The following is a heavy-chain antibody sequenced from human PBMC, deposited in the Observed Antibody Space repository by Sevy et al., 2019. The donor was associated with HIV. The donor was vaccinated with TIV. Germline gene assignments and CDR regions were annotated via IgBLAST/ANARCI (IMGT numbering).Heavy chain of an antibody. CDR2: ISYDGSNK. Sequence: GGSLRLSCAASGFTFSSYGMHWVRQAPGKGLEWVAVISYDGSNKYYADSVKGRFTISRDNTKNTLYLQMNSLRAEDTAVYYCANVGGAAAGGGDFDYWGQGTLVTVSS. CDR3: ANVGGAAAGGGDFDY. D-gene: IGHD6-13*01. J-gene: IGHJ4*02. CDR1: GFTFSSYG. V-gene: IGHV3-30*18.